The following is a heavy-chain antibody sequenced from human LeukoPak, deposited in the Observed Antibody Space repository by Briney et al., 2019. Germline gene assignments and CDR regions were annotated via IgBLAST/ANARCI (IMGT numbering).Heavy chain of an antibody. CDR3: ATSPRGLRYFQH. CDR1: GYTFTSYG. V-gene: IGHV1-18*01. Sequence: EASVKVSCKASGYTFTSYGISWVRQAPGQGLEWMGWISAYNGNTNYAQKLQGRVTMTTDTSTSTAYMELSSLRSEDTAVYYCATSPRGLRYFQHWGQGTLVTVSS. CDR2: ISAYNGNT. J-gene: IGHJ1*01. D-gene: IGHD3-16*01.